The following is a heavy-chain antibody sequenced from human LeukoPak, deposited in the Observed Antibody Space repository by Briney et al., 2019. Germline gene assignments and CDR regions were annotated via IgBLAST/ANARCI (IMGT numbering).Heavy chain of an antibody. CDR2: ISGSGGST. V-gene: IGHV3-23*01. CDR1: GFTFSSYG. J-gene: IGHJ3*02. Sequence: GGTLRLSCAASGFTFSSYGMSWVRQAPGKGLEWVSAISGSGGSTYYADSVKGRFTISRDNSKNTLYLQMNSLRAEDTAVYYCAKAGSTYYYDSSGYHDAFDIWGQGTMVTVSS. CDR3: AKAGSTYYYDSSGYHDAFDI. D-gene: IGHD3-22*01.